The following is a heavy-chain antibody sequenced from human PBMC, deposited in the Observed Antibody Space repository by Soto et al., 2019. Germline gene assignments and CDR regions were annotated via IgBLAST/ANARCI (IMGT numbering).Heavy chain of an antibody. CDR2: INPSSGGT. CDR3: AAEDDSSGYWVSY. D-gene: IGHD3-22*01. Sequence: ASVKVSCKASRYTFTSFHIHWVREAPGQGLEWMGVINPSSGGTGYEQKFQGRVSMTRDTSTSTAYMELSSLRSEDTAVYYCAAEDDSSGYWVSYWGQGTLVTVSS. V-gene: IGHV1-46*01. J-gene: IGHJ4*02. CDR1: RYTFTSFH.